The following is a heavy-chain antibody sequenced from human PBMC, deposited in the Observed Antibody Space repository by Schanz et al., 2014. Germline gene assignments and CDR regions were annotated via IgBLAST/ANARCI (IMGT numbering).Heavy chain of an antibody. CDR2: TGPYGKTI. Sequence: VQLVDSGGGLVKPGGSLRLSCGVSGFTASSHSMNWVRQAPGKGPEWISYTGPYGKTIYYADSVKGRFTLYRDNAKDSLFLQMDSLRADDTAVYYCAKAADWPVTRFDPWGQGTLVTVSS. CDR3: AKAADWPVTRFDP. V-gene: IGHV3-48*01. CDR1: GFTASSHS. J-gene: IGHJ5*02. D-gene: IGHD3-9*01.